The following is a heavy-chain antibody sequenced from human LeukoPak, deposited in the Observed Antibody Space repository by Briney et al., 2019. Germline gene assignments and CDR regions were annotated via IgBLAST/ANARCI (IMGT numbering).Heavy chain of an antibody. D-gene: IGHD3-22*01. V-gene: IGHV3-66*01. CDR2: IYTGGSA. J-gene: IGHJ4*02. CDR1: GFSVSNTY. CDR3: ARGESSGYSTLSD. Sequence: GGSLRLSCAASGFSVSNTYISWVRQAPGKGLEWVSVIYTGGSAYYAESVKGRFTISRDNAKNSLYLQMNSLRAEDTAVYYCARGESSGYSTLSDWGQGTLVTVSS.